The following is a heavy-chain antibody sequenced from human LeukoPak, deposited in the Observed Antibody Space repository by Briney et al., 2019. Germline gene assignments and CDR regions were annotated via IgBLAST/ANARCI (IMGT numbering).Heavy chain of an antibody. CDR2: IYHSGST. CDR1: GGSISSGGYS. V-gene: IGHV4-30-2*01. Sequence: PSQTLSLTCAVSGGSISSGGYSWSWIRQPPGKGLEGIGYIYHSGSTYYNPSLKSRVTISVDRSKNQFSLKLSSVTAADTAVYYCARGITMITWDVDYFDYWGQGTLVTVSS. CDR3: ARGITMITWDVDYFDY. D-gene: IGHD3-22*01. J-gene: IGHJ4*02.